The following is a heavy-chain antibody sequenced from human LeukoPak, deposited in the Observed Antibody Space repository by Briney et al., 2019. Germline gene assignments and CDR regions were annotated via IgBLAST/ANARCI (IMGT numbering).Heavy chain of an antibody. CDR1: GGSVSSGSYY. Sequence: SETLSLTCTVSGGSVSSGSYYWSWIRQPPGKGLEWIGCIYYSGSTNYNPSLKSRVTISVDTSKNQFSLKLSSVTAADTAVYYCARVGPESGSYLLYYFDYWGQGTLVTVSS. CDR2: IYYSGST. CDR3: ARVGPESGSYLLYYFDY. V-gene: IGHV4-61*01. D-gene: IGHD1-26*01. J-gene: IGHJ4*02.